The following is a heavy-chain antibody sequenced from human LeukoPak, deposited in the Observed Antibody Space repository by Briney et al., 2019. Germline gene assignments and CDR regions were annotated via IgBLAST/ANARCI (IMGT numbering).Heavy chain of an antibody. CDR3: ARDLVVPAAYYYGMDV. J-gene: IGHJ6*02. Sequence: PGGSLRLSCAASGFPFSSYDMHWVRQATGKGLEWVSAIGTAGDTYYPGSVKGRFTISRENAKNSLYLQMNSLRAEDTAVYYCARDLVVPAAYYYGMDVWGQGTTVTVSS. CDR2: IGTAGDT. D-gene: IGHD2-2*01. V-gene: IGHV3-13*01. CDR1: GFPFSSYD.